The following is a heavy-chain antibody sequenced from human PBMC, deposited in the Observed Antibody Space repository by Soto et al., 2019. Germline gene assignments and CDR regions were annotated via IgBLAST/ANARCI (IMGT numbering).Heavy chain of an antibody. J-gene: IGHJ6*03. CDR3: ARDFKESQYYYYCMDV. CDR2: ISSGSNYT. Sequence: EVQLVESGGGLVKPGGSLRLSCVVSGFTFISYSMNWVRQAPGKGLEWVSSISSGSNYTYYADSVKGRFTISRDNAKNSVYLQMNSLRAEDTALYYCARDFKESQYYYYCMDVWGKGTTVTVSS. V-gene: IGHV3-21*06. D-gene: IGHD3-10*01. CDR1: GFTFISYS.